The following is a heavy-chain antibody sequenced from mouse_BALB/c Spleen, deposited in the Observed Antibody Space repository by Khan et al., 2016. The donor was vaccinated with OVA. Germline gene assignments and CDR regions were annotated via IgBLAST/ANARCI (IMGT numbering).Heavy chain of an antibody. J-gene: IGHJ4*01. CDR2: ISSGSSTI. CDR3: ARGSHMDY. CDR1: GFTFSSFG. V-gene: IGHV5-17*02. Sequence: EVELVESGGGLVQPGGSRKLSCAASGFTFSSFGMHWVRQAPEKGLEWVAYISSGSSTIFYADTVKGRFTISRDNPKNTLFLQMTSLRSEDTAMYYCARGSHMDYWGQGTSVTVSS.